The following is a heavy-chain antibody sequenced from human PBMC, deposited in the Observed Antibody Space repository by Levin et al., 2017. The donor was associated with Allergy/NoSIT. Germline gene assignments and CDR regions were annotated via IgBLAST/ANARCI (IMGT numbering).Heavy chain of an antibody. CDR2: IYYSGGT. Sequence: SQTLSLTCAVSGYSISSDYSWGWIRQPPGKGLEWIGSIYYSGGTGYNPSLKSRVTISIDTSNNHFSLKLSSVTAADTAMYYCARDLPSDLTSWFDPWGQGTLVTVSS. D-gene: IGHD3-3*01. CDR1: GYSISSDYS. V-gene: IGHV4-38-2*02. CDR3: ARDLPSDLTSWFDP. J-gene: IGHJ5*02.